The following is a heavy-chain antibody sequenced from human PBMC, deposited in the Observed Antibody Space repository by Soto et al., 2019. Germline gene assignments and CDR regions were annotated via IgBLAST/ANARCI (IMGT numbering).Heavy chain of an antibody. CDR2: LHDSGST. V-gene: IGHV4-31*03. Sequence: QVRLQESGPGLVKPSQTLSLTCTVSGDSVSNGGYYWGWIRQDSGMGLEWIGSLHDSGSTFYSPSLKSRLSISVDTSKNQFSLRLSSVTAAHTALYYWAREGLPRAFDYWGQGLLVTVSS. D-gene: IGHD2-15*01. CDR3: AREGLPRAFDY. J-gene: IGHJ4*02. CDR1: GDSVSNGGYY.